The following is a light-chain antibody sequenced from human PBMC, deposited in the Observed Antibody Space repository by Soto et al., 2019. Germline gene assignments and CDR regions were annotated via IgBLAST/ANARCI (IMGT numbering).Light chain of an antibody. CDR2: EDS. CDR1: SSDAGNYNF. J-gene: IGLJ3*02. V-gene: IGLV2-23*01. CDR3: CSYAGSSTSWV. Sequence: QSVLTQPASVSGSPGQSITISCTGTSSDAGNYNFVSWYQQHPGKAPKVIIYEDSTRPSGVSNRISGSKSGNTASLTISGLQAEEEADYYCCSYAGSSTSWVFGGGTQLTVL.